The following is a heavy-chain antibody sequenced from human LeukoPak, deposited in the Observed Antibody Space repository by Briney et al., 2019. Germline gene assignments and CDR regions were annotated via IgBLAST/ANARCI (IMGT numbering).Heavy chain of an antibody. CDR3: ARDSSGWSKNY. J-gene: IGHJ4*02. CDR2: ISGSGGDT. CDR1: GFTFSTDA. V-gene: IGHV3-23*01. Sequence: GGSLRLSCAAFGFTFSTDAMTWVRQAPGKGLQWVSAISGSGGDTYYEDSVKGRFTISRDNSKNMMYLQMNSLRAEDTAVYYCARDSSGWSKNYWGQGTLVTVSS. D-gene: IGHD6-19*01.